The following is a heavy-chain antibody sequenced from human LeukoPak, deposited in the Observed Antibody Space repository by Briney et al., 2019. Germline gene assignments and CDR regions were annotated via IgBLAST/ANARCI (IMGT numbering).Heavy chain of an antibody. CDR1: GFTFSSFW. V-gene: IGHV3-74*01. CDR3: ARDMEQWLVQDWYFDL. Sequence: GESLRLSCAASGFTFSSFWMHWVRQAPGKGLVWVSSTNRDGSSTYYADSVKGRFTISRDNAKNTLYLQINSLRAEDTAVYYCARDMEQWLVQDWYFDLWGRGTLVTVSS. J-gene: IGHJ2*01. CDR2: TNRDGSST. D-gene: IGHD6-19*01.